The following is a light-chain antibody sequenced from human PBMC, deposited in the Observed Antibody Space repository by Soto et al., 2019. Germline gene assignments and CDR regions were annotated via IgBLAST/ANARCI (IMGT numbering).Light chain of an antibody. V-gene: IGKV3-15*01. CDR3: QQYDDWLT. J-gene: IGKJ3*01. CDR2: AAS. CDR1: RSVGSN. Sequence: EIVLTQSPATLSVSPGERVTLSCRASRSVGSNLAWYQQKSGQAPRLLMYAASLRATGFPARFSGSGSGTDFTLTISSLQSEDFAVYYCQQYDDWLTFGPGTKVDIK.